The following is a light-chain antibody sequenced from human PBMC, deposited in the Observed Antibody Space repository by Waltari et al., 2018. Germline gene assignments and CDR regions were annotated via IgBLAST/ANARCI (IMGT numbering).Light chain of an antibody. CDR3: QQYDSLPYT. CDR1: QDIQKD. Sequence: DLQLTQSPSSLSASVGDRVTITCQASQDIQKDLDWYKVGPGKSPELLLYDGSNLETGVPLRFSGSGFGTHFTLIITSLQPEDIGTYFCQQYDSLPYTFGQGTKLQI. CDR2: DGS. V-gene: IGKV1-33*01. J-gene: IGKJ2*01.